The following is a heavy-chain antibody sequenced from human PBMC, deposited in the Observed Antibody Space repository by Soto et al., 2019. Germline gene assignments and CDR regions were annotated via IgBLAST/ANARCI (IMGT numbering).Heavy chain of an antibody. CDR3: SRSLDS. Sequence: GGSLRLSCAASGSTFSNFWMDWVRQAPGKGLEWVANISPDGSEKQYVDSVKGRFTISRDNAKNSLYLQMSSLTAEDSALYYCSRSLDSWGQGTRVTVSS. CDR1: GSTFSNFW. V-gene: IGHV3-7*01. CDR2: ISPDGSEK. J-gene: IGHJ4*02.